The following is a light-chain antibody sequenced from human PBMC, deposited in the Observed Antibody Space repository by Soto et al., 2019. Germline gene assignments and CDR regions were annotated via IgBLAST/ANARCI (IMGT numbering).Light chain of an antibody. CDR3: SSYTTSGTPV. CDR2: EVS. J-gene: IGLJ3*02. Sequence: QSALTQPASVSGSPGQSITISCTGTSSDVGGYNYLSWYQQHPGKATKVMIYEVSNRPSGVSNRFSDSKSGNTAFLTISGLQAEDEADYFCSSYTTSGTPVFGGGTKLTVL. CDR1: SSDVGGYNY. V-gene: IGLV2-14*01.